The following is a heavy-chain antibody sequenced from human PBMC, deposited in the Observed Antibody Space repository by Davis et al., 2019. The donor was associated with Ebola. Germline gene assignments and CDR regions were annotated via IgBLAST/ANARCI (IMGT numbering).Heavy chain of an antibody. CDR2: ITAYNGNT. V-gene: IGHV1-18*01. Sequence: ASVKVSCKASGYTFNSYGINWVRQAPGQGLEWMGWITAYNGNTNHAHNFQGRVTMTTDTSTSTAYMELGSLRSDDTAVYYCARGASYLAAVATFGMDVWGKGTTVTVSS. D-gene: IGHD6-13*01. CDR1: GYTFNSYG. CDR3: ARGASYLAAVATFGMDV. J-gene: IGHJ6*04.